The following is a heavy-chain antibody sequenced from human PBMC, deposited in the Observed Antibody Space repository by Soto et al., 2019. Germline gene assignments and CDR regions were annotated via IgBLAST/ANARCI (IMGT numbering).Heavy chain of an antibody. CDR2: MSYDGSNK. Sequence: QVQLVESGGGVVQPGRSLRLSCAAPGFTFSSYAMHWVRQAPGKGLEWVAVMSYDGSNKNYADSVKGQFTISKDNAKNPLYMQMPSQRAEETAVYYCERDKPPYNSGWHNRHFDCWGQGTVVTVSS. D-gene: IGHD6-19*01. V-gene: IGHV3-30-3*01. J-gene: IGHJ4*02. CDR3: ERDKPPYNSGWHNRHFDC. CDR1: GFTFSSYA.